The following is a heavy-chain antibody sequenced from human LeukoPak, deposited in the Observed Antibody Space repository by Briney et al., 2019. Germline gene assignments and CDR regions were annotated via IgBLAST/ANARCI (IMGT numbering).Heavy chain of an antibody. CDR3: ASLRYSDWLLYLHAFDI. D-gene: IGHD3-9*01. Sequence: PSETLSLTCAVSGYSISSGYYWGWIRQPPGKGLEWIGSIYHSGSTYYNPSLKSRVTISVDTSKNQFSLKLSSVPAADTAVYYCASLRYSDWLLYLHAFDIWGQGTMVTVSS. CDR2: IYHSGST. V-gene: IGHV4-38-2*01. J-gene: IGHJ3*02. CDR1: GYSISSGYY.